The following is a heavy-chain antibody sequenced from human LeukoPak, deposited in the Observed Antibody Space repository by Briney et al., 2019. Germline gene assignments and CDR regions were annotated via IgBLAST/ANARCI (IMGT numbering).Heavy chain of an antibody. J-gene: IGHJ4*02. V-gene: IGHV4-4*07. CDR2: IYTSGST. CDR3: ARSFTSVAGTFDS. CDR1: GVSIISYY. D-gene: IGHD6-19*01. Sequence: SETLSLTCTVSGVSIISYYWSWIRQPAGKGLEWIGRIYTSGSTNYNPSLKSRVTMSVDTSKSQFSLRLSSVTAADTAVYYCARSFTSVAGTFDSWGQGTLVTVSS.